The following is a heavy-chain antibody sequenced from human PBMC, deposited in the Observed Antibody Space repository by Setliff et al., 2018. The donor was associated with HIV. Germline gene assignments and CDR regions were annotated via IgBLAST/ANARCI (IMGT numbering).Heavy chain of an antibody. CDR3: VMGWLLAFDI. V-gene: IGHV4-31*03. CDR1: GASISSGGSY. CDR2: IYYSGST. D-gene: IGHD3-3*01. Sequence: PSETLSLTCTVSGASISSGGSYWSWIRQHPGKGLEWIGYIYYSGSTSYNPSLKSRATISVDTSKNHFSLRLSSVTAADTAVYYCVMGWLLAFDIWGQGTMVTVSS. J-gene: IGHJ3*02.